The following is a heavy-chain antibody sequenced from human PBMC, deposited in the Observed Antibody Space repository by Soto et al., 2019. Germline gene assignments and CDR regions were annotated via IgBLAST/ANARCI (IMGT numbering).Heavy chain of an antibody. CDR3: ARMGIYSRRYGMAV. CDR2: INAYNGNT. Sequence: ASVKVSCKASVYTFTSYGITWVRQAPGQGLEWMGWINAYNGNTNYEQKVQGRVTMTTDTSTSTAYMELRSLRSDDTAVYYCARMGIYSRRYGMAVPGQRTTVTVS. V-gene: IGHV1-18*01. D-gene: IGHD6-13*01. J-gene: IGHJ6*02. CDR1: VYTFTSYG.